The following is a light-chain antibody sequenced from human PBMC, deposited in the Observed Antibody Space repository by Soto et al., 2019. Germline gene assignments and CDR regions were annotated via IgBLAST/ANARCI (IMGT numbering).Light chain of an antibody. Sequence: EIVMTQSPGTLSVSPGERATLACRASRGVITHLAWYQQKPGQAPRLLIFDASTRATGVPARFSGSGSGTEFTLTISSLQSADFATYYCQQYYSWPRGTFGQGTKVDIK. CDR3: QQYYSWPRGT. J-gene: IGKJ1*01. CDR2: DAS. CDR1: RGVITH. V-gene: IGKV3-15*01.